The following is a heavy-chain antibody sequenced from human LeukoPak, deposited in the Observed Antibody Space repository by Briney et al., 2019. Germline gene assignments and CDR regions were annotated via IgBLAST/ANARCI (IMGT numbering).Heavy chain of an antibody. D-gene: IGHD1-26*01. V-gene: IGHV3-30*04. Sequence: GGSLRLSCAASGFTFGSYGMNWVRQAPGKGLEWISVISYDGTNKYHTDSVKGRFTISRDSSTLYLQMNSLRTEDTALYYCAREWGGNAFDIWGQGTMVTVSP. J-gene: IGHJ3*02. CDR1: GFTFGSYG. CDR3: AREWGGNAFDI. CDR2: ISYDGTNK.